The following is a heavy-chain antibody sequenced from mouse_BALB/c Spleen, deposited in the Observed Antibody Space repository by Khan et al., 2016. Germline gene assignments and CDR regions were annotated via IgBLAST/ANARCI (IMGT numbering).Heavy chain of an antibody. J-gene: IGHJ4*01. CDR2: ISSDSSTI. CDR3: ARPHYYAMDY. V-gene: IGHV5-17*02. CDR1: GFTFSSFG. Sequence: EVELVESGGGLVQPGGSRKLSCAASGFTFSSFGMHWLRQAPEKGLEWVAYISSDSSTIYYADTVKGRFTIYRDNHKNTLFMQMTSLRSAGAAMYFCARPHYYAMDYWGQGTSVTVSS.